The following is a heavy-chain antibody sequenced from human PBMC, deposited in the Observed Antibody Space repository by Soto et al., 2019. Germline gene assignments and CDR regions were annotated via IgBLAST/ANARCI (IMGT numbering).Heavy chain of an antibody. CDR1: GGSIGSGGYY. Sequence: PSETLSLTCTVSGGSIGSGGYYLSWVRQRPGKGLEWIGYIYYSGSTYYNPSLKSRLTISIDTSKSQFSLNLSSVTAADTAVYYCARDSYTDYYAMDVWGHGTAFTI. CDR2: IYYSGST. D-gene: IGHD5-18*01. CDR3: ARDSYTDYYAMDV. J-gene: IGHJ6*02. V-gene: IGHV4-31*03.